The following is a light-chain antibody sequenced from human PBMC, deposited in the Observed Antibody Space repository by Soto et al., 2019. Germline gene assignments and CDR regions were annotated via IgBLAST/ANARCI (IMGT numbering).Light chain of an antibody. V-gene: IGLV2-14*01. CDR1: SRDVGGYNY. CDR2: EAS. CDR3: SSYTSSSTPYV. Sequence: QSALTQPASVSGSPGQSITISCTGTSRDVGGYNYVSWYQQHPGKAPKLMIYEASNRPSGVSNRFSGYKSGTTASLTISGLQAEDEADYYCSSYTSSSTPYVFGTGTKLTVL. J-gene: IGLJ1*01.